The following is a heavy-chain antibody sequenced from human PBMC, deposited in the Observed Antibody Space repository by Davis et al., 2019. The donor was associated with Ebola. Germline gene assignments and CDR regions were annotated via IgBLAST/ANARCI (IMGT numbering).Heavy chain of an antibody. J-gene: IGHJ4*02. V-gene: IGHV3-23*01. CDR2: ISGSGDST. D-gene: IGHD6-19*01. CDR3: AKSFGSGWNTFDY. CDR1: GFTVSSNY. Sequence: PGGSLRLSCAASGFTVSSNYMSWVRQAPGKGLEWVSAISGSGDSTYYADSVKGRFTISRDTSKNTLYLQMNSPRGDDTAVYYCAKSFGSGWNTFDYWGQGTLVTVSS.